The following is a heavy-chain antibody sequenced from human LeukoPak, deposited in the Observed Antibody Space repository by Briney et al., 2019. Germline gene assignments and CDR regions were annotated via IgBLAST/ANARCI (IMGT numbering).Heavy chain of an antibody. CDR3: AKGSVVRGDFEY. V-gene: IGHV3-23*01. J-gene: IGHJ4*02. CDR1: XXXXXXXX. Sequence: GGSLRLSCAAXXXXXXXXXXXXVXXXXXXXXXXXSAIXDSGGSXYYXDSVXGXFTISRDNSKNALFLQMNSLRAXDTAVYFCAKGSVVRGDFEYWGQGTLVTVSS. CDR2: IXDSGGSX. D-gene: IGHD4-23*01.